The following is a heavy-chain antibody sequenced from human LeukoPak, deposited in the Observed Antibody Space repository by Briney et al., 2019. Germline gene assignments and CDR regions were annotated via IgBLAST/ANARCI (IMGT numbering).Heavy chain of an antibody. J-gene: IGHJ6*02. Sequence: SETLSLTCTVSGGSISSYYWSWIRQPPGKGLEWIGYIYYSGSTNYNPSLKSRVTISVDTSKNQFSLKLSSVTAADTAVYYCARQGIVAAGIGIGNYYYYGMDVWGQGTTVTVSS. CDR3: ARQGIVAAGIGIGNYYYYGMDV. CDR1: GGSISSYY. D-gene: IGHD6-13*01. V-gene: IGHV4-59*08. CDR2: IYYSGST.